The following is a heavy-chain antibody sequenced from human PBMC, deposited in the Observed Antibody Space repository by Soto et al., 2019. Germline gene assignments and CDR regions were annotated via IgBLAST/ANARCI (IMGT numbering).Heavy chain of an antibody. CDR1: GYSFTSYW. CDR3: ARDSRLLYYDSSGAPSFDI. CDR2: IDPSDSYT. J-gene: IGHJ3*02. D-gene: IGHD3-22*01. Sequence: PGESLKISCKGSGYSFTSYWISWVRQMPGKGLEWMGRIDPSDSYTNYSPSFQGHVTISADKSISTAYLQWSSLRASDTAMYYCARDSRLLYYDSSGAPSFDIWGQGTMVTVSS. V-gene: IGHV5-10-1*01.